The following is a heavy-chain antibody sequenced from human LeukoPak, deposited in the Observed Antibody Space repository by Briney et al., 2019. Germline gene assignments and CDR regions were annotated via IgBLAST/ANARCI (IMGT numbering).Heavy chain of an antibody. V-gene: IGHV4-34*01. CDR1: GGSFSGYY. J-gene: IGHJ4*02. D-gene: IGHD3-22*01. CDR3: ARHLLNSSGYYDY. Sequence: SETLSLTCAVYGGSFSGYYWSWIRQPPGKGLEWIGEINHSGSTNYNPSLKSRVTISVDTFKNQFSLKLSSVTAADTAVYYCARHLLNSSGYYDYWGQGTLVTVSS. CDR2: INHSGST.